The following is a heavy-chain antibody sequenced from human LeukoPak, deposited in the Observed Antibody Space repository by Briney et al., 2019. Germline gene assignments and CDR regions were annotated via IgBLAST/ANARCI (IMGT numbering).Heavy chain of an antibody. CDR2: IYHSGST. Sequence: PSQTLSLTCTVSGGSISSGGYYWSWIRQPPGKGLEWIGYIYHSGSTYYNPSLKSRVTISVDRSKNQFSLKLSSVTAADTAVYYCATHYDFWSGYYFDYWGQGTLVTVSS. V-gene: IGHV4-30-2*01. J-gene: IGHJ4*02. CDR3: ATHYDFWSGYYFDY. D-gene: IGHD3-3*01. CDR1: GGSISSGGYY.